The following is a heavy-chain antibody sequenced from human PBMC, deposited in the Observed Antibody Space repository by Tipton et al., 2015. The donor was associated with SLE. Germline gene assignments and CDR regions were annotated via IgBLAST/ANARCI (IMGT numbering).Heavy chain of an antibody. CDR1: GGTFSSYA. CDR2: IIPIFDTT. V-gene: IGHV1-69*13. CDR3: ARGEAAAGYFDY. Sequence: QSGAEVKKPGSSVKVSCKASGGTFSSYAISWVRQAPGQGLEWMGRIIPIFDTTNYAQKFQGRVTITADESTSTAYMELSSLRSEDSAVYYCARGEAAAGYFDYWGQGTLVTVSS. D-gene: IGHD6-13*01. J-gene: IGHJ4*02.